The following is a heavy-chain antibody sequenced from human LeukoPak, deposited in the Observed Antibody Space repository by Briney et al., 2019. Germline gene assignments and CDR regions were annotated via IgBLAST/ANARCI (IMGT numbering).Heavy chain of an antibody. D-gene: IGHD1-26*01. CDR2: ISYDGSNK. J-gene: IGHJ4*02. Sequence: GGSLRLSCAASGFTFSSYGMHWVRQAPGKGLEWVAVISYDGSNKYYADSVKGRFTISRDNSKNTLYLQMNSLRAEDTAVYYCAKPVGEWELLGPGGYWGQGTLVTVSS. V-gene: IGHV3-30*18. CDR3: AKPVGEWELLGPGGY. CDR1: GFTFSSYG.